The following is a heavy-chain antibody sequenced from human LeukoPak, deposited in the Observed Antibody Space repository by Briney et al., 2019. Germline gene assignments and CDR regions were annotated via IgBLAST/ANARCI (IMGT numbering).Heavy chain of an antibody. D-gene: IGHD3-16*01. J-gene: IGHJ4*02. CDR2: IYYSGST. CDR1: GGSISSSY. Sequence: SETLSLTCTVSGGSISSSYWSWIRQPPGKGLEWIGYIYYSGSTNYNPSLKSRVTISVDTSKNQFSLKLSSVTAADTAVYFCARSDDTFGGDFDFWGQGILVTVSS. V-gene: IGHV4-59*01. CDR3: ARSDDTFGGDFDF.